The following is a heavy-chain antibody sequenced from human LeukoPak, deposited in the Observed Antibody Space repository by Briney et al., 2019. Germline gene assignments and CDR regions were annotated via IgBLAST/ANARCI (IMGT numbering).Heavy chain of an antibody. V-gene: IGHV3-23*01. D-gene: IGHD3-22*01. J-gene: IGHJ4*02. CDR1: GFTFSTYA. Sequence: GKSLRLSCAASGFTFSTYAMNWVRQAPGKGLEWVSGISGSGGITYYADSVKGRFTISRDNSKNTLYLQMNSLRAEDTAVYYCAKGYDSSGYYYYFDCWGQGTLVTVSS. CDR2: ISGSGGIT. CDR3: AKGYDSSGYYYYFDC.